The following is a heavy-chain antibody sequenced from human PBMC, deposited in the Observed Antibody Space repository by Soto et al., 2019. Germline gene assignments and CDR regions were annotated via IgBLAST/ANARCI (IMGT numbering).Heavy chain of an antibody. D-gene: IGHD2-15*01. V-gene: IGHV4-39*07. Sequence: SETLSLTCTVSGGSISSSSYYWGWIRQPPGKGLEWIGSIYYSGSTNYNPSLKSRVTISVDTSKNQFSLKLSSVTAADTAVYYCAREISNCSGGSCYSDWFDPWGQGTLVTVSS. J-gene: IGHJ5*02. CDR1: GGSISSSSYY. CDR3: AREISNCSGGSCYSDWFDP. CDR2: IYYSGST.